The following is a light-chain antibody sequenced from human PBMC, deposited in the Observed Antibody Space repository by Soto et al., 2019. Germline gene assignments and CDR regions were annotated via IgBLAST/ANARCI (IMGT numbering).Light chain of an antibody. CDR1: QSVNSR. J-gene: IGKJ2*01. Sequence: EIVMTQSPATLSVSPGEGATLSCRASQSVNSRLAWDQQTPGQAPRLLIHDASTRDNGIPARFSGSGSGTEFTLTISSLQSEDCAVYYCQQYYDRPLTFGQGTKLEIK. V-gene: IGKV3-15*01. CDR3: QQYYDRPLT. CDR2: DAS.